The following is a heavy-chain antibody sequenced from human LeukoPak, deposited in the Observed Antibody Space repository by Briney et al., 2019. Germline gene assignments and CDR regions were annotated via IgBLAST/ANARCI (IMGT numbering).Heavy chain of an antibody. J-gene: IGHJ4*02. Sequence: GASVKVSCKASGYTFTSYGISWVRQAPGQGLEWMGWISAYNGNTNYAQKLQGRVTMTTDTSTSTAYMELRSLRSDDTAVYYCARDAVWAARPGNPTSQHDYWGQGTLVTVSS. D-gene: IGHD6-6*01. CDR1: GYTFTSYG. V-gene: IGHV1-18*01. CDR2: ISAYNGNT. CDR3: ARDAVWAARPGNPTSQHDY.